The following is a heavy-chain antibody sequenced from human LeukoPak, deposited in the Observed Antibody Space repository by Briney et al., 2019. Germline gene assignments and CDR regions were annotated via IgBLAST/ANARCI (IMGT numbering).Heavy chain of an antibody. V-gene: IGHV3-23*01. J-gene: IGHJ4*02. Sequence: GGSLRLSCAASGFSFSYHGMNWVRQAPGKGLEWLSGVSPPGGGTYYADSVKGRFTISRDDSKNTLYLQMNSLRAEDTAVYYCARDMGSSGWYYHLDYWGQGTLVTVSS. CDR3: ARDMGSSGWYYHLDY. CDR1: GFSFSYHG. D-gene: IGHD6-19*01. CDR2: VSPPGGGT.